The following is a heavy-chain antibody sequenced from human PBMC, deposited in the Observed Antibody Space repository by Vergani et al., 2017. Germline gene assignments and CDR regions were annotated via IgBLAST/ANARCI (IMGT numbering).Heavy chain of an antibody. CDR1: GGSISSYY. CDR2: IYYSGST. Sequence: QVQLQESGPGLVKPSETLSLTCTVSGGSISSYYWSWIRQPPGKGLEWIGYIYYSGSTNYNPSLKSRVTISVYTSKNQFSLKLSSVTAADTAVYYCARVAYYYDXSGYTWLPNYYYYYMDVWGKGTTVTVSS. J-gene: IGHJ6*03. CDR3: ARVAYYYDXSGYTWLPNYYYYYMDV. D-gene: IGHD3-22*01. V-gene: IGHV4-59*01.